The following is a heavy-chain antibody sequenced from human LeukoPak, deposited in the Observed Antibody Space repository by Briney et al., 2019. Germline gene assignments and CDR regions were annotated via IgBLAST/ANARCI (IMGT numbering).Heavy chain of an antibody. CDR3: ARVGSTVTTSFDY. V-gene: IGHV1-2*06. Sequence: GASVKVSCKASGYTFTGYCMHWVRQAPGQGLEWMGRINPNSGGTNYAQKFQGRVTMTRDTSISTAYMELSRLRSDDTAVYYCARVGSTVTTSFDYWGQGTLVTVSS. CDR2: INPNSGGT. J-gene: IGHJ4*02. D-gene: IGHD4-17*01. CDR1: GYTFTGYC.